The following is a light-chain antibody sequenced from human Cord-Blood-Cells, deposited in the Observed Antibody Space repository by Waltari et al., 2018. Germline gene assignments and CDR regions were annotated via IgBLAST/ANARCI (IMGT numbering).Light chain of an antibody. CDR2: AAS. V-gene: IGKV1-39*01. CDR1: QSISSY. CDR3: QQSYSTPYT. Sequence: DIQMTQSPSSLSASVGDRVTITCRASQSISSYLNWYQQKPGKAPKLLIYAASSLQSGVPSMCSGSGSGTDFTLTISSLQPEDFATYYCQQSYSTPYTLGQGTKLEIK. J-gene: IGKJ2*01.